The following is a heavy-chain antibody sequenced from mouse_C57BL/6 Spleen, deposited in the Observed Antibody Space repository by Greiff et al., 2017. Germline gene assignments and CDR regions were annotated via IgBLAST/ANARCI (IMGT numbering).Heavy chain of an antibody. J-gene: IGHJ3*01. Sequence: VQLQQSGPELVKPGASVKISCKASGYTFTDYYMNWVKQSHGKSLEWIGDINPNNGGTSYNQKFKGKATLTVDKSSSTAYMELRSLTSEDSAVYYCAREENWETGTAYWGQGTLVTVSA. CDR1: GYTFTDYY. CDR2: INPNNGGT. D-gene: IGHD4-1*01. CDR3: AREENWETGTAY. V-gene: IGHV1-26*01.